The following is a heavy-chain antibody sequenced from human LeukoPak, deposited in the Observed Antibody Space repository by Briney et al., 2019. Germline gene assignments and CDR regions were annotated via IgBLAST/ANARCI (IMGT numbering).Heavy chain of an antibody. CDR1: GGSISSYY. Sequence: SETLSLTCTVSGGSISSYYWSWIRQPPGKGLEWIGYIYYSGSTNYNPSLKSRVTISVDTSKNQFSLKLSSVTAADTAVCYCARGVTTLEYFDYWGQGTLVTVSS. CDR2: IYYSGST. J-gene: IGHJ4*02. CDR3: ARGVTTLEYFDY. V-gene: IGHV4-59*01. D-gene: IGHD4-17*01.